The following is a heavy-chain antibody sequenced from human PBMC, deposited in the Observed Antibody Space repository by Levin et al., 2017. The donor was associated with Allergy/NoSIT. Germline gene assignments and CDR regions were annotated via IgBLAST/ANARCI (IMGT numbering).Heavy chain of an antibody. J-gene: IGHJ6*02. CDR3: ARGPIGYPEY. D-gene: IGHD2-15*01. Sequence: GGSLRLSCAASGFIFSTYSMNWVRQAPGKGLEWVSSISSSSSYIDYADSVKGRFTISRDNAKNSLYLQMNSLRAEDTAVYYCARGPIGYPEYWGQGTTVTVSS. CDR1: GFIFSTYS. V-gene: IGHV3-21*01. CDR2: ISSSSSYI.